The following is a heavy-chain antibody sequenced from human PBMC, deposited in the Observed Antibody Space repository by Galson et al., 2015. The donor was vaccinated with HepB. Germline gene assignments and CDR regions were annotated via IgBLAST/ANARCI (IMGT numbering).Heavy chain of an antibody. Sequence: SVKVSCKASGYTFTGYYMHWVRQAPGQGLEWMGWINPNSGGTNYAQKFQGWVTMTRDTSISTAYMELSRLRSDDTAVYYCARGDGDIVVVPAAVESGPNANHAFDIWGQGTMVTVSS. CDR1: GYTFTGYY. J-gene: IGHJ3*02. D-gene: IGHD2-2*01. CDR2: INPNSGGT. V-gene: IGHV1-2*04. CDR3: ARGDGDIVVVPAAVESGPNANHAFDI.